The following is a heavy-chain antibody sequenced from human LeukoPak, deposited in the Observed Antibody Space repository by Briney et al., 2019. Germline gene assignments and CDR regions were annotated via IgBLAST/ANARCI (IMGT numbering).Heavy chain of an antibody. CDR1: GFTFSSYE. CDR3: AREGSSSTWYRGDAFDI. CDR2: ISSSSSFI. V-gene: IGHV3-21*01. Sequence: GGSLRLSCAASGFTFSSYEMNWVRQAPGKGLEWVSSISSSSSFIYYADSLKGRFTISRDNAKNSLYLQMNSLRAEDTAVYYCAREGSSSTWYRGDAFDIWGQGTMVTVSS. J-gene: IGHJ3*02. D-gene: IGHD6-13*01.